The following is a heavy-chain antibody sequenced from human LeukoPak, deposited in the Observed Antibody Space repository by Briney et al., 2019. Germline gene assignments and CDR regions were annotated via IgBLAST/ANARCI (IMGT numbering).Heavy chain of an antibody. Sequence: GGSLRLSCAGYGFIFSSYAMSWVRQAPGKGLEWVSAISGSGTTTYYADSVKGRFTISRDNSNNMLYLQMNSLRAEDTAVYYCAKDPFRTRVSAPDYWGQGTLVTVSS. J-gene: IGHJ4*02. V-gene: IGHV3-23*01. CDR2: ISGSGTTT. CDR3: AKDPFRTRVSAPDY. CDR1: GFIFSSYA. D-gene: IGHD2-2*01.